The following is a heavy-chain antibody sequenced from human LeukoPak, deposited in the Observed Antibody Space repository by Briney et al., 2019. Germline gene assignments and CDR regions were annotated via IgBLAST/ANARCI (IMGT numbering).Heavy chain of an antibody. J-gene: IGHJ5*02. CDR2: IFSSGNT. Sequence: SESLSLTCTVSGGSINSYYWSWIRQPAGKGLEWIGRIFSSGNTIYNPSPQSRVTMSVDTSKNQFSLRLISVTAADTAVYYCARSPHRLIGHWFDPWGQGTLVTVSS. CDR1: GGSINSYY. V-gene: IGHV4-4*07. CDR3: ARSPHRLIGHWFDP. D-gene: IGHD3-16*01.